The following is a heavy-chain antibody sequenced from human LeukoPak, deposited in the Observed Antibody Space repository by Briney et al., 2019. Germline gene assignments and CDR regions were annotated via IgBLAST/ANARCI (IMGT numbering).Heavy chain of an antibody. Sequence: ASVKVSCKASGYSFTGDYIHWVRQAPGQGLEWMGWINPKSGGTNSPKKFQGRVTMTRDTSIATAYMELSRLRSDDTAVYYCTMWITKWGDAFDIWGQGTMVAVSS. V-gene: IGHV1-2*02. D-gene: IGHD7-27*01. CDR3: TMWITKWGDAFDI. CDR2: INPKSGGT. CDR1: GYSFTGDY. J-gene: IGHJ3*02.